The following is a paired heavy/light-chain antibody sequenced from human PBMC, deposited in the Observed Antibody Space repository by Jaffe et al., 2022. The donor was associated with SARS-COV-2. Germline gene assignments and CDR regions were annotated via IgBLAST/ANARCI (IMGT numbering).Light chain of an antibody. J-gene: IGKJ3*01. Sequence: EIVMTQSPDTLSVSPGERATLSCRASQSVSANLAWYQQKPGQAPRLLIYGAATRATGIPARFSGGGSGTEFTLTISSLQSEDFAVYYCQQYNNWPRFTFGPGTKVDIK. V-gene: IGKV3-15*01. CDR2: GAA. CDR3: QQYNNWPRFT. CDR1: QSVSAN.
Heavy chain of an antibody. J-gene: IGHJ5*02. CDR3: ARRGFYYGSGEP. V-gene: IGHV4-39*01. CDR2: INYSGST. D-gene: IGHD3-10*01. Sequence: QLQLQESGPGLVKPSETLSLTCAVSGASISSSAYYWAWIRQPPGKGLEWIGIINYSGSTYYNPSLKSRVIISVDTTKNQFSVKLSSLTAADTAVYYCARRGFYYGSGEPWGQGTLVTVSS. CDR1: GASISSSAYY.